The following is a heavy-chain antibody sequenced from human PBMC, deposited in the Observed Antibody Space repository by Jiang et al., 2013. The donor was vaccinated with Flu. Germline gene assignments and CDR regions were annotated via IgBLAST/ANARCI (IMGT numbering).Heavy chain of an antibody. D-gene: IGHD5-12*01. CDR3: TRVQTGYSGYWNWFDP. J-gene: IGHJ5*02. Sequence: GGTVDYAAPVKGRFSISRDDSKNILSLQMNSLKTEDTAVYYCTRVQTGYSGYWNWFDPWGQGTLVTVSS. CDR2: GGTV. V-gene: IGHV3-15*01.